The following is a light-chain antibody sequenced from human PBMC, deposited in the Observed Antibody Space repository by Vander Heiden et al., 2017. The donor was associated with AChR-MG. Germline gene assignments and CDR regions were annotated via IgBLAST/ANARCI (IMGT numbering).Light chain of an antibody. V-gene: IGLV2-23*01. J-gene: IGLJ3*02. Sequence: QSALPQPASVSGSPGQSITISCTGTSSGVGSYNRVSRYQQPPVKAPKLMIYEGSKRPSVVSNRFSGSKSGNTASLTISGLQAEDEADYYCCSYAGSSTLWVFGGGTKLTVL. CDR2: EGS. CDR3: CSYAGSSTLWV. CDR1: SSGVGSYNR.